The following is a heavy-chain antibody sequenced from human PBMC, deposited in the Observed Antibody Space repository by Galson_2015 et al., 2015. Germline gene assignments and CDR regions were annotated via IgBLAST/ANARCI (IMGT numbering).Heavy chain of an antibody. J-gene: IGHJ4*02. Sequence: QSGAEVTKPGESLKISCKTSGYSFTSYWIGWVRQMPGKGLEWMGIIYPGDSDTRYSPSFQGQVTISADKSISTAYLQWSSLKASDTAMYYCARHGCSSTTCYYYFDYWGQGTLVTVSS. D-gene: IGHD2-2*01. CDR3: ARHGCSSTTCYYYFDY. CDR2: IYPGDSDT. CDR1: GYSFTSYW. V-gene: IGHV5-51*01.